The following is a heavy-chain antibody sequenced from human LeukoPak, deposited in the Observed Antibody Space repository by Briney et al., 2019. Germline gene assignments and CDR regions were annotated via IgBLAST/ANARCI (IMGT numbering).Heavy chain of an antibody. J-gene: IGHJ3*02. CDR1: GYTFTDYY. Sequence: ASVKVSCKTSGYTFTDYYMQWVRQAPGQGLEWMGWINPSDGDTKSARKFQGRVTMTRDTSISTAYLELSRLTSDDTAIYYCARDXSGADCYSGNAFDIWGQGTMVTVSS. V-gene: IGHV1-2*02. CDR3: ARDXSGADCYSGNAFDI. CDR2: INPSDGDT. D-gene: IGHD2-15*01.